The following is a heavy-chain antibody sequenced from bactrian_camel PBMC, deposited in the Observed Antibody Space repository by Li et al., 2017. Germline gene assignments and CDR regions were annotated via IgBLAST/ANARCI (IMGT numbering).Heavy chain of an antibody. CDR1: GFSFSSYW. J-gene: IGHJ6*01. CDR2: ISSGGGAT. D-gene: IGHD5*01. CDR3: ATTGFDF. Sequence: VQLVESGGGLVQPGGSLRLSCAASGFSFSSYWMYWVRQAPGKGLEWVSTISSGGGATYYADSLKGRFTISRDNAKNTVYLQIDSLKFEDTARYYCATTGFDFWGQGTQVTVS. V-gene: IGHV3S1*01.